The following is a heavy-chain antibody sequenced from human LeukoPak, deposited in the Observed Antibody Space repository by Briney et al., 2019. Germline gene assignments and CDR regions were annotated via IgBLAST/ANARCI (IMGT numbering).Heavy chain of an antibody. CDR2: INPNSGGT. V-gene: IGHV1-2*04. CDR1: GYTFTGYY. Sequence: ASVKVSCKASGYTFTGYYMHWVRQAPGQGLEWMGWINPNSGGTKYAQKFPGWVTLTRDTSISTAYMELSRLRSDDTAGYYCARAQRSDAFDIWGQGTMVTVSS. J-gene: IGHJ3*02. CDR3: ARAQRSDAFDI. D-gene: IGHD4-17*01.